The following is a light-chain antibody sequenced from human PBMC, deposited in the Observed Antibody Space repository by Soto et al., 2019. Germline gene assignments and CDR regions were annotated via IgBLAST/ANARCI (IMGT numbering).Light chain of an antibody. Sequence: QSVLTQPASVSGSPGQSITISCTGTISDVGSYNYVSWYQQYPGKAPKLMIYDVSTRPSGVSDRFSGSKSGNTASLTISGLRAEDEADYYCCSYAGSYTYVFGTGTKVTVL. CDR1: ISDVGSYNY. CDR2: DVS. V-gene: IGLV2-14*03. J-gene: IGLJ1*01. CDR3: CSYAGSYTYV.